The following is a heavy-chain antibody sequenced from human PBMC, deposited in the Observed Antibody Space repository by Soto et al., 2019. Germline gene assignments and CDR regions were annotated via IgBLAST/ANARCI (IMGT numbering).Heavy chain of an antibody. Sequence: VGSLRLSCVASGFTFSTSDMHWVRQAPGQGLEWVAVVSYDERNIYYADSVKGRFSVSRDNSKNTLFLHMNSLRAEDTAVYFCAKLVDKSLDDYWGQGALVTVSS. CDR2: VSYDERNI. J-gene: IGHJ4*02. D-gene: IGHD3-16*01. CDR3: AKLVDKSLDDY. V-gene: IGHV3-30*18. CDR1: GFTFSTSD.